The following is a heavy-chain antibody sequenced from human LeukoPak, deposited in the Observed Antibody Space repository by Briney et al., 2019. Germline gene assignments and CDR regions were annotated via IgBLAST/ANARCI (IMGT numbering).Heavy chain of an antibody. CDR2: INHSGST. J-gene: IGHJ4*02. V-gene: IGHV4-34*01. CDR1: GGSFSGYY. CDR3: ARVGRRDY. Sequence: PSETLSLTCAVYGGSFSGYYWSWIRQPPGKGLEWIGEINHSGSTNYNPSLKSRVTISVDTSKNQFCLKLGSVTAAQTAVYYCARVGRRDYWGQGTLVTVSS.